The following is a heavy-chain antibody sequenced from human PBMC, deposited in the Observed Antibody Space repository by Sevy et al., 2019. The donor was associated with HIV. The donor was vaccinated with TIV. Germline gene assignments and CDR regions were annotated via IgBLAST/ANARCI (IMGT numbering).Heavy chain of an antibody. J-gene: IGHJ6*02. D-gene: IGHD5-18*01. V-gene: IGHV3-15*01. CDR3: TPGPHQLAMGDPQGDV. CDR2: IKSKIDGETT. CDR1: GLTLTDAW. Sequence: GGSLRLSCVVSGLTLTDAWMTWVRQAPGKGLEWVGRIKSKIDGETTDYAAPVKGRFSISKDDSKNTLYLQMNSLKIEDTGVYYCTPGPHQLAMGDPQGDVWGQGTTVTVSS.